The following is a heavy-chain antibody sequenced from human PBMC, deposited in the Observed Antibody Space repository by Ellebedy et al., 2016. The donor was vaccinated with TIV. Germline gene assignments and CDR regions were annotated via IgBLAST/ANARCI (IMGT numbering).Heavy chain of an antibody. CDR3: AILGGYNLPLGRYGPVDY. V-gene: IGHV3-43*01. CDR1: GFTFADYT. Sequence: GGSLRLXXAASGFTFADYTMHWVRQAPGKGLEWVSLISWDGGSTYYADSVKGRFTISRDNSKNSLYLQMNSLRTEDTALYYCAILGGYNLPLGRYGPVDYWGQGTLVTVSS. CDR2: ISWDGGST. J-gene: IGHJ4*02. D-gene: IGHD5-24*01.